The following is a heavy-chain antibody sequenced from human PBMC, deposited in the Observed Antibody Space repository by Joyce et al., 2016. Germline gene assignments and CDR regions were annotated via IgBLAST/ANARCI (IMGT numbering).Heavy chain of an antibody. J-gene: IGHJ6*02. Sequence: EVQLVESGGGLIQPGGSLRLSCAASGFTVSGNYMSWVRQAPGKGLDWVSVIYGGGSTYYADSVKGRFTISRDNSKNTLDLQMNSLRAEDTAVYYCASQYQHRYYYYGMDVWGQGTTVTVSS. CDR2: IYGGGST. CDR3: ASQYQHRYYYYGMDV. D-gene: IGHD3-3*02. V-gene: IGHV3-53*01. CDR1: GFTVSGNY.